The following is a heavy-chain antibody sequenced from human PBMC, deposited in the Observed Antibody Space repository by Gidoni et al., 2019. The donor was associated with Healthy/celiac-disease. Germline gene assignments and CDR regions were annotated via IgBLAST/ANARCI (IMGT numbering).Heavy chain of an antibody. V-gene: IGHV4-61*01. CDR3: AILLWFGDPGHKPLFDP. CDR1: GGSVSSGSYY. J-gene: IGHJ5*02. CDR2: IYYSGST. D-gene: IGHD3-10*01. Sequence: QVQLQESGPGLVKPSETLSLTCTVSGGSVSSGSYYWSWIRQPPGKGLEWIWYIYYSGSTNYNPSLKIRVTISVDTSRNQFSLKRSSVTAADTAVYYCAILLWFGDPGHKPLFDPWGQGTLVTVSS.